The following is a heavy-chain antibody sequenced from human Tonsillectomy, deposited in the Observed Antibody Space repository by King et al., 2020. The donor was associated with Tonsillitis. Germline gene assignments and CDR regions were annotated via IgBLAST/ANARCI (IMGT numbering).Heavy chain of an antibody. V-gene: IGHV3-9*01. D-gene: IGHD1-26*01. CDR2: ISWNSGSI. J-gene: IGHJ4*02. CDR3: AKDGVVGATGYYFDY. CDR1: GFTFDDYA. Sequence: VQLVESGGGLVQPGRSPRLSCAASGFTFDDYAMHWVRQAPGKGLEWVSGISWNSGSIGYADSVKGRFTISRDNAKNSLYLQMNSPRAEETALYYCAKDGVVGATGYYFDYWGQGTLVTVSS.